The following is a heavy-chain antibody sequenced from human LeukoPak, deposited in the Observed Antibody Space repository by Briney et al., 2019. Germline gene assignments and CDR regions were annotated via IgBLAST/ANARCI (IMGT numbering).Heavy chain of an antibody. CDR2: IYYSGST. CDR1: GGSISSSSYY. V-gene: IGHV4-39*01. Sequence: SETLSLTCTVPGGSISSSSYYWGWIRQPPAKGLEWIGSIYYSGSTYYNPSLKSRVTISVDTSKNQFSLKLSSVTAADTAVYYCARHSITVGAFDIWGQGTMVTVSS. J-gene: IGHJ3*02. CDR3: ARHSITVGAFDI. D-gene: IGHD1-26*01.